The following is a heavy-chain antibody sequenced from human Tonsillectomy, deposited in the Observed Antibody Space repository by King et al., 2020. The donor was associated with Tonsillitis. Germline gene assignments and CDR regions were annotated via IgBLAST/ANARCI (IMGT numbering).Heavy chain of an antibody. V-gene: IGHV4-31*03. Sequence: VQLQESGPGLVKPSQTLSLTCTVSGGSISSGGYYWSWIRQHPGKGLEWIGYIYYSGSTYYNPSLKSRVTISVETAKNQCSLKLSSVTAADTAVYYCARGSTYYYDSSGYHPRYYFDYWGQGTLVTVSS. CDR3: ARGSTYYYDSSGYHPRYYFDY. J-gene: IGHJ4*02. D-gene: IGHD3-22*01. CDR2: IYYSGST. CDR1: GGSISSGGYY.